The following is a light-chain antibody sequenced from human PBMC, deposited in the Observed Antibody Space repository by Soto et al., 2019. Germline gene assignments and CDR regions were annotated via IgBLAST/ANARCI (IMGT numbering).Light chain of an antibody. V-gene: IGKV3-20*01. Sequence: EIVLTQSPGTLSLSPGERATLSCRASQSISSNYLAWYQQKPGQAPRLLIYGASSRATGIPDRFSGSGSGPDLTHTISRLGPAESEIYYYQQYGIWTFGPGTKVEI. CDR3: QQYGIWT. J-gene: IGKJ1*01. CDR2: GAS. CDR1: QSISSNY.